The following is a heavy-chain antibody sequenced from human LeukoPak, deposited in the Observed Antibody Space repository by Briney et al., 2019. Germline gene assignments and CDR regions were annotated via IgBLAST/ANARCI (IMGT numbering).Heavy chain of an antibody. V-gene: IGHV3-23*01. CDR3: AKEASGYGYYFDY. J-gene: IGHJ4*02. D-gene: IGHD3-10*01. CDR1: GFTFNSYA. CDR2: ISGTGGRT. Sequence: GGSLRLSCAASGFTFNSYAMSWVRQAPGKGLEWVSAISGTGGRTYYADSVKGRFTISRDNSKNTLYLQMSSLRAEDTAVYYCAKEASGYGYYFDYWGQGTLVTVSS.